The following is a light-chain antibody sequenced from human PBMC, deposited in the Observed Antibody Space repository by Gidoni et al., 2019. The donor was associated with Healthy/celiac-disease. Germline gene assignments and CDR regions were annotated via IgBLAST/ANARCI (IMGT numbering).Light chain of an antibody. CDR2: GAS. CDR3: QQYGSSPRT. J-gene: IGKJ1*01. V-gene: IGKV3-20*01. CDR1: QSVSSSY. Sequence: DIVLTQSPGTLSLSPGERATLSCRARQSVSSSYLAWYQQKPGQAPRPLIYGASSRATGIPDRFSGSGSGTDFTLTISRLEPEDFAVYYCQQYGSSPRTFGQGTKVEIK.